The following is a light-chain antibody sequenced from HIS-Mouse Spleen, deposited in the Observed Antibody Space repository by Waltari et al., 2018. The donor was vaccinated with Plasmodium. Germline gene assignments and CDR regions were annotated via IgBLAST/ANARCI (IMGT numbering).Light chain of an antibody. CDR1: QSVSSSY. J-gene: IGKJ2*01. V-gene: IGKV3-20*01. CDR3: QQYGSSPYT. Sequence: EIVLTQSPGTLSLSPGDRATLSCRASQSVSSSYLAWYQQKPGQAPRLLIYGASSRATGIPDRFSGSGSGIDFTLTISRLEPEDFAVYYCQQYGSSPYTFGQGTKLEIK. CDR2: GAS.